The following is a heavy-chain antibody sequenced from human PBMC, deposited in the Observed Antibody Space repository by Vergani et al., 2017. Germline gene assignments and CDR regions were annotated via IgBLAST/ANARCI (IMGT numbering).Heavy chain of an antibody. CDR2: ISSSSSYI. CDR3: ARGESGSYYLEYFFDY. J-gene: IGHJ4*02. CDR1: GFTFSSYS. D-gene: IGHD1-26*01. V-gene: IGHV3-21*01. Sequence: EVQLVESGGGLVKPGGSLRLSCAASGFTFSSYSMNWVRQAPGKGLEWVSAISSSSSYIYYADSVKGRFTISRDNAKTSLYMQMNSLRAEDTAVYYCARGESGSYYLEYFFDYWGQGTLVTVSS.